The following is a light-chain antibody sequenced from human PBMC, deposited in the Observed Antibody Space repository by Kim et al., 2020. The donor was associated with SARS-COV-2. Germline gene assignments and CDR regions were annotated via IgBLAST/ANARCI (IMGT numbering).Light chain of an antibody. Sequence: ASVGDIVTITGQASQDISNYLNWYQQKPGKAPKLLIYDASNLETGVPTRFSGSGSGTDFTFTISSLQPEDIATYYCQQYDNLHITFGQGTRLEIK. CDR1: QDISNY. V-gene: IGKV1-33*01. CDR2: DAS. CDR3: QQYDNLHIT. J-gene: IGKJ5*01.